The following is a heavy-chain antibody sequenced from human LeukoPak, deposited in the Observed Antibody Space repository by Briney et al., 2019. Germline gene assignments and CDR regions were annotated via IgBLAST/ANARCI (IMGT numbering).Heavy chain of an antibody. Sequence: ASVKVSCKASGGTFSSYAISWVRQAPGQGLEWMGRIIPILGIANYAQKFQGRVTITADKSTSTAYMELSSLRSEDTAVYYCARFTGHYYDSSSYLDYWGQGTLVTVSS. CDR1: GGTFSSYA. D-gene: IGHD3-22*01. V-gene: IGHV1-69*04. CDR2: IIPILGIA. CDR3: ARFTGHYYDSSSYLDY. J-gene: IGHJ4*02.